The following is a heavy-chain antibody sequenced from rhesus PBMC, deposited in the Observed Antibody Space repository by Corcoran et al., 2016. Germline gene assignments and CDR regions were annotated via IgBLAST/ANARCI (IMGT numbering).Heavy chain of an antibody. D-gene: IGHD6-25*01. CDR2: IYGSGGST. CDR3: ARTVYSGSPFDY. V-gene: IGHV4-160*01. CDR1: GYSISSHY. J-gene: IGHJ4*01. Sequence: QVQLQESGPGLVKPSETLSLTCAVSGYSISSHYWSWIPQPPGKGLEWIGRIYGSGGSTDYNPSLKSRVTISTDTSKNQFSLKLSSVTAADTAVYYCARTVYSGSPFDYWGPGVLVTVSS.